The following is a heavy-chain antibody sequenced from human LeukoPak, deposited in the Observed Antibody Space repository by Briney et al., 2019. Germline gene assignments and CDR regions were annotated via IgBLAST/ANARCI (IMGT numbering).Heavy chain of an antibody. CDR1: GGSVGSGGYY. J-gene: IGHJ4*02. Sequence: SETLSLTCTVSGGSVGSGGYYWSWIRQPPGGGLEWIGDIYYIRNTNYNTSLKSRVTMSLDPSKNQFSLKLNSVTAADTAVYYCARTQSQSGSYRYYFAYWGQGTLVTVSS. CDR3: ARTQSQSGSYRYYFAY. CDR2: IYYIRNT. D-gene: IGHD1-26*01. V-gene: IGHV4-61*08.